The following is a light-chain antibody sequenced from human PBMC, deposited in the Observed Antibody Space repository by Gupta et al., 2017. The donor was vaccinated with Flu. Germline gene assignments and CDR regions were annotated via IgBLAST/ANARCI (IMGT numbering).Light chain of an antibody. CDR3: MIWQSNAVV. CDR2: YYLYSDK. J-gene: IGLJ3*02. Sequence: QPVLTQPTSLSASPGASARLTCTLRSGINLDNYRIFWYQQKPESPPRYLLNYYLYSDKHQGSGAPSRFSGSKYASTTAVTIVRAEVEAGEEYYYYCMIWQSNAVVFGGGTKLTVL. CDR1: SGINLDNYR. V-gene: IGLV5-45*01.